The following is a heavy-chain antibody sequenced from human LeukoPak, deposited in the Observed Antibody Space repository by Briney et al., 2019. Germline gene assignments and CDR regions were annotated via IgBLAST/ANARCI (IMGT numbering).Heavy chain of an antibody. D-gene: IGHD6-19*01. CDR2: ISSRSTNI. CDR1: GFTFSRYS. Sequence: GGSLRLSCAGSGFTFSRYSMNWFRQAPGKGLERVSSISSRSTNIFYADSVKGRFTISRDNAKNSLYLQMNSLGAEDTAVYYCARDAQWVVPEGYFYYMDVWGKGTTVTVSS. J-gene: IGHJ6*03. V-gene: IGHV3-21*01. CDR3: ARDAQWVVPEGYFYYMDV.